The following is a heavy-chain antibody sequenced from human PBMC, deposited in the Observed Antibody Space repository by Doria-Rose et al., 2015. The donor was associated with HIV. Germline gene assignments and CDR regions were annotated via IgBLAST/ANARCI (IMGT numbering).Heavy chain of an antibody. J-gene: IGHJ4*02. D-gene: IGHD6-13*01. Sequence: QITLKESGPVLVKPTETLTLTCTVSGVSLSSPGMGVSWIRQPPGKALEWLANIFSDDERSYTTSLKCRLIISRGTSKSQVVLTLTDMDPVDTATYYCARIKSSRWYHKYYFDFWGQGTLVIVSA. CDR3: ARIKSSRWYHKYYFDF. V-gene: IGHV2-26*01. CDR1: GVSLSSPGMG. CDR2: IFSDDER.